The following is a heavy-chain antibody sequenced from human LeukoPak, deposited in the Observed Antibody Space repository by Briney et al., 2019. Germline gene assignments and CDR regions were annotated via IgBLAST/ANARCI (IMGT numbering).Heavy chain of an antibody. Sequence: GGSLRLSCAASGFTFSSYAMSWVRQAPGKGLEWVSAISGSGGYTYYADSVKGRFTIFRDNSKNTVDLQINSLRCEDTAVSYXXXXXXXXCDYWGQGTVVTVSS. CDR2: ISGSGGYT. J-gene: IGHJ4*02. CDR3: XXXXXXXCDY. V-gene: IGHV3-23*01. CDR1: GFTFSSYA.